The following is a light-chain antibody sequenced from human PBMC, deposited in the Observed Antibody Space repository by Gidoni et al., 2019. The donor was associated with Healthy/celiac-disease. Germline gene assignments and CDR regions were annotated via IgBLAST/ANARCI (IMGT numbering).Light chain of an antibody. CDR1: RSDGGSSNL. Sequence: QSALTQPASVSRSPRQSLTIPCTGTRSDGGSSNLVPSYQQPPGKAPTLMIYEGSKRPPGVSNRFSGSKAGNTASLTISGLQAEDEADYYCCSYAGSSTTVVFGGGTKLTVL. V-gene: IGLV2-23*01. J-gene: IGLJ2*01. CDR3: CSYAGSSTTVV. CDR2: EGS.